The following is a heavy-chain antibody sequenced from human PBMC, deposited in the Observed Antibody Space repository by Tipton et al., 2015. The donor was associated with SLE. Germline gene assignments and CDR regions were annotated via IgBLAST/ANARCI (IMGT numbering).Heavy chain of an antibody. J-gene: IGHJ5*02. V-gene: IGHV4-4*07. CDR1: GGSISSYY. Sequence: LRLSCTVSGGSISSYYWSWIRQPAGEGLEWIGRIYTSGSTNYNPSLKSRVTISVDTSKNQFSLKLSSVTAADTAVYYCARPPTAWGQGTLVTVSS. CDR3: ARPPTA. D-gene: IGHD4-11*01. CDR2: IYTSGST.